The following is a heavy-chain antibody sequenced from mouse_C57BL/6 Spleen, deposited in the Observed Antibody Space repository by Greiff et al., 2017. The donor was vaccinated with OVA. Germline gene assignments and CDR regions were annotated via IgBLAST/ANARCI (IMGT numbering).Heavy chain of an antibody. CDR2: INPNNGGT. V-gene: IGHV1-26*01. CDR3: ARGTTVVATDWYFDV. D-gene: IGHD1-1*01. CDR1: GYTFTDYY. Sequence: VQLQQSGPELVKPGASVKISCKAPGYTFTDYYMNWVKQSHGKSLEWIGDINPNNGGTSYNQKFKGKATLTVDKSSSTAYMELRSLTSEDSAVYYCARGTTVVATDWYFDVWGTGTTVTVSS. J-gene: IGHJ1*03.